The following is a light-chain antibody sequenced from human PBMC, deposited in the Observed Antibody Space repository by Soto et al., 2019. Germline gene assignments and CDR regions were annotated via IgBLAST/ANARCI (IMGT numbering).Light chain of an antibody. J-gene: IGKJ1*01. Sequence: EIVLTQSPATLSLSPGERATLSCRASQSVSSYLAWYQQKPGQAPRLLIYDASNRATGIPARFGGSGSGTEFTLTISSLQPEDFATYYCLQYNSPPLTFGQGTKVDIK. CDR2: DAS. CDR1: QSVSSY. CDR3: LQYNSPPLT. V-gene: IGKV3-11*01.